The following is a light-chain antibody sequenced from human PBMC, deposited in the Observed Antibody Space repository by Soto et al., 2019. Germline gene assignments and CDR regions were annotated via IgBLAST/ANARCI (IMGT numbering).Light chain of an antibody. J-gene: IGKJ5*01. Sequence: EIVLTQSPATLSLSPGERATLSCRASQGVGTHLVWYQQKPGQAPRLLIYDTSNRATGIPARFSGSGSGTDFTLTISSLEPEDFAVYYCQQRSHWPPITFGQGTRLEIK. CDR1: QGVGTH. V-gene: IGKV3-11*01. CDR2: DTS. CDR3: QQRSHWPPIT.